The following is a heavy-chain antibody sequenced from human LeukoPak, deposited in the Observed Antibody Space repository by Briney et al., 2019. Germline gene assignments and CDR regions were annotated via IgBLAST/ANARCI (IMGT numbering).Heavy chain of an antibody. CDR1: GYSISSGYY. V-gene: IGHV4-38-2*02. J-gene: IGHJ2*01. CDR3: AREKSSGYWYFDL. D-gene: IGHD3-22*01. Sequence: SETLSLTCAVSGYSISSGYYWGWIRQPPGKGLDYIRSIYHGGSTYYNPTLRSRVTISVDTSKNQFSLKLSSVTAADTAVYYCAREKSSGYWYFDLWGRGTLVTVSS. CDR2: IYHGGST.